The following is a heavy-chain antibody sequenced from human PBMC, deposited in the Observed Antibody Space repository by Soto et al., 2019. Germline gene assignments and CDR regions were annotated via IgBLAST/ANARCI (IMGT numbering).Heavy chain of an antibody. CDR3: ARDGPYCGGDCYCES. CDR2: TSSSGKIT. V-gene: IGHV3-11*01. J-gene: IGHJ5*02. CDR1: GFTFSDYY. D-gene: IGHD2-21*02. Sequence: PGGSLRLSCAASGFTFSDYYMTWIRQAPGKGLEWFSYTSSSGKITSYADSVKGRFTISRDNAKNSLYLQMNSLRAEDAAIYYCARDGPYCGGDCYCESWGQGTLVTVSS.